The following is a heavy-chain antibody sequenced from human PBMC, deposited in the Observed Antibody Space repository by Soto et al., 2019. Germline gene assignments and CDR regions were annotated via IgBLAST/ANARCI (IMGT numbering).Heavy chain of an antibody. CDR3: ARVYDIHPRPLYSYSGMDV. CDR2: ISAYNGNT. Sequence: QVPLVQSGAEVKKPGASVKVSCKASGYTFTSYGISWVRQAPGQGLEWMGWISAYNGNTNYAQKLQGRVTMNTDTSTRTAYMELSSLRSDDTAVYYCARVYDIHPRPLYSYSGMDVCGQGTTVTVSS. V-gene: IGHV1-18*01. CDR1: GYTFTSYG. J-gene: IGHJ6*02. D-gene: IGHD3-9*01.